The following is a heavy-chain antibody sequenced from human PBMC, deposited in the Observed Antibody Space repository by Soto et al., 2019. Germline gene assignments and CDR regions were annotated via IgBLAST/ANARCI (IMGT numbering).Heavy chain of an antibody. Sequence: SETLSLTCAVYGGSFSGYYWSWIRQPPGKGLEWIGEINHSGSTNYNPSLKSRVTISVDTSKNQFSLKLSSVTAADTAVYYCASGGSNYGSGSWTRDYWGQGTLVTVSS. CDR1: GGSFSGYY. V-gene: IGHV4-34*01. D-gene: IGHD3-10*01. CDR2: INHSGST. CDR3: ASGGSNYGSGSWTRDY. J-gene: IGHJ4*02.